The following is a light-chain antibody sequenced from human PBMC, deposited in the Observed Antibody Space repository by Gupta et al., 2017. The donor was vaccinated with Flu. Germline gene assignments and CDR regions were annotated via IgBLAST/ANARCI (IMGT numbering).Light chain of an antibody. CDR2: WAS. CDR3: QQDDSTPIT. V-gene: IGKV4-1*01. CDR1: QSVLYSSNNKNY. J-gene: IGKJ3*01. Sequence: DIVMTQSPDSLAVSPGERATINCKSSQSVLYSSNNKNYLAWYQQKPGQPPKLLIYWASTRESGVPDRFSGSGSGTDFTLTISSLQAEDVAVYYCQQDDSTPITFGHGTNVDIK.